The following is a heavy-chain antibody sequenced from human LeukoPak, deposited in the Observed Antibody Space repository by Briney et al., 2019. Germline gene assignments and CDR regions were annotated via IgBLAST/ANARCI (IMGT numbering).Heavy chain of an antibody. CDR1: GGSISSSSYY. D-gene: IGHD3-22*01. CDR3: ARAGDYYDSSGYYYHDAFDI. CDR2: IYYSGST. V-gene: IGHV4-39*07. J-gene: IGHJ3*02. Sequence: SETLSLTCTVSGGSISSSSYYCGWIRHPPGKRLEWIGSIYYSGSTYYSPSLKSRVTISVDTSKNQFSLKRSSVSAADTAVYYCARAGDYYDSSGYYYHDAFDICGQGTMVTVSS.